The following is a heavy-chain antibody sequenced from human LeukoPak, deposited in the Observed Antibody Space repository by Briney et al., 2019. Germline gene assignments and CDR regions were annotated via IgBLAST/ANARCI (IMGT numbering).Heavy chain of an antibody. J-gene: IGHJ4*02. CDR1: GFAFSSYE. V-gene: IGHV3-48*03. CDR2: ISSSGNSI. Sequence: GGSLRLSCAASGFAFSSYEMNWVRQAPGKGLESVSYISSSGNSIYYADSVKGRFTVSRDNAKKSLYLQMNSLGAEDTAVYYCAKDARRTLGLSSGLYRGSYYFDYWGQGTLVTVSS. CDR3: AKDARRTLGLSSGLYRGSYYFDY. D-gene: IGHD6-19*01.